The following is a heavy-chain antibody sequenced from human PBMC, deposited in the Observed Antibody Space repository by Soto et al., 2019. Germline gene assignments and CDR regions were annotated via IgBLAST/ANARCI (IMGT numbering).Heavy chain of an antibody. CDR3: AKDLESYVSKGDYFDY. D-gene: IGHD3-10*02. Sequence: QVQLVESGGGVVQPGGSLRLSCAASGFTFSSYAMHWVRQAPGKGLEWVAVTSYDGSTKYYADSVKGRFTISRDNSRNTLYLQMGSLRAEDTAVYYCAKDLESYVSKGDYFDYWGQGTLVTVSS. CDR2: TSYDGSTK. J-gene: IGHJ4*02. V-gene: IGHV3-30*18. CDR1: GFTFSSYA.